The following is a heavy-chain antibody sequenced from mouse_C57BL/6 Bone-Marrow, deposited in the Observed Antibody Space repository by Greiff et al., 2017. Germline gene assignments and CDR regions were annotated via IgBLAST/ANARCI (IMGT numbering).Heavy chain of an antibody. CDR2: INPSNGGT. D-gene: IGHD3-2*02. Sequence: VQLQQSGTELVKPGASVKLSCKASGYTFTSYWLHWVTQRPGQGLEWIGNINPSNGGTNYNEKFKSKATLTVDKSSSTAYMQLSSLTSEDSAVXYCARGRLRLRVRNAMDYWGQGTSVTGSS. CDR3: ARGRLRLRVRNAMDY. J-gene: IGHJ4*01. CDR1: GYTFTSYW. V-gene: IGHV1-53*01.